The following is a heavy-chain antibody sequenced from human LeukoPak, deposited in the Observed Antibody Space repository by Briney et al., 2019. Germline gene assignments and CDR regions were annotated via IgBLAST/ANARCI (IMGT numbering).Heavy chain of an antibody. D-gene: IGHD6-13*01. Sequence: QPGRSLRLSCAASGFTFSSYAMHWVRQAPGKGLEWVAVISYDGSNKYYAHSVKGRFTNSGDNSKNTLYLQMNSLRAEDTAVYYCAKDGGWSSWWFDPWGQGTLVTASS. J-gene: IGHJ5*02. CDR3: AKDGGWSSWWFDP. V-gene: IGHV3-30-3*01. CDR1: GFTFSSYA. CDR2: ISYDGSNK.